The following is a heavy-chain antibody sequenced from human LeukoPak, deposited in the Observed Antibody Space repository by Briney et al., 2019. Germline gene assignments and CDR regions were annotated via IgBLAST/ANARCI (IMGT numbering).Heavy chain of an antibody. J-gene: IGHJ4*02. Sequence: GGPLRLSCAASGFTFSNYWMHWVRHAPGKGLVWVSRISPDGSSTSYGDSVKGRFTISRDNAKNTVYLQMNSLRAEDTAVYYCIRSRSGSYGYFDYWGQGTLVTVSS. CDR2: ISPDGSST. D-gene: IGHD3-10*01. V-gene: IGHV3-74*01. CDR3: IRSRSGSYGYFDY. CDR1: GFTFSNYW.